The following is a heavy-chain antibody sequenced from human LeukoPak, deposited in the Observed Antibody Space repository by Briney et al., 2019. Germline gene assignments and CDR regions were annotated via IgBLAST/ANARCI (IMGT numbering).Heavy chain of an antibody. D-gene: IGHD3-10*01. CDR3: AKDRFGSGSTTDY. V-gene: IGHV3-23*01. Sequence: GASLRLSCAASGFTFSNYAMSWVRQAPGKGLEWVSSISGSGGNTYYADSVKGRFTISRDNSKNPLDLQMNSLRVEDTAVYYCAKDRFGSGSTTDYWGQGTLVTVSS. CDR1: GFTFSNYA. CDR2: ISGSGGNT. J-gene: IGHJ4*02.